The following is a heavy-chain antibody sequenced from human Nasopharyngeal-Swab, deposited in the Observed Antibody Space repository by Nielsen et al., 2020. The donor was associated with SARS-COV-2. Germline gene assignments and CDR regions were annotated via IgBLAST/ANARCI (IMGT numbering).Heavy chain of an antibody. CDR2: IYYSGST. CDR3: ARHWHTGIAAAGGGYFDY. D-gene: IGHD6-13*01. Sequence: GSLRLSCAVYGGSFSSYYWGWIRQPPGKGLEWIGSIYYSGSTYYNPSLKSRVTISVDTSKNQFSLKLSSVTAADTAVYYCARHWHTGIAAAGGGYFDYWGQGTLVTVSS. CDR1: GGSFSSYY. V-gene: IGHV4-39*01. J-gene: IGHJ4*02.